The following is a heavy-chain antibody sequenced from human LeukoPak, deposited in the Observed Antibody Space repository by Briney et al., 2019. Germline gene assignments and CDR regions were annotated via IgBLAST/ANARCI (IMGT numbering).Heavy chain of an antibody. J-gene: IGHJ4*02. V-gene: IGHV3-30-3*01. D-gene: IGHD2-15*01. Sequence: PGGSLRLSCAASGFTFSSYAMHWVRQAPGKGLEWVAVISYDGSNKYYADSVKGRFTISRDNSKNTLYLQMNSLRAEDTAVYYCARAVVVVAANDYWGQGTLVTVSS. CDR1: GFTFSSYA. CDR2: ISYDGSNK. CDR3: ARAVVVVAANDY.